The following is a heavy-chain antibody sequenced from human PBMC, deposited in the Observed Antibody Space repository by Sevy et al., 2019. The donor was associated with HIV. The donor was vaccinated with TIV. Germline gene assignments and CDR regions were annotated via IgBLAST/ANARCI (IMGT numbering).Heavy chain of an antibody. CDR3: ARGGSELAGYWYFDL. V-gene: IGHV4-30-4*01. D-gene: IGHD6-6*01. Sequence: SETLSLTCTVSGGSISSGDYYWSWIRQPPGKGLEWIAYIYYSGSPYYNPSLKSRVTISVDTSKNQFSLKLSSVTAADTAVYYCARGGSELAGYWYFDLWGRGTLVTVSS. CDR2: IYYSGSP. CDR1: GGSISSGDYY. J-gene: IGHJ2*01.